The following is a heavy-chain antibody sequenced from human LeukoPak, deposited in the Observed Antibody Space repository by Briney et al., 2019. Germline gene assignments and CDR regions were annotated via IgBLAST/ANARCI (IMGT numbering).Heavy chain of an antibody. Sequence: GGSLRLSCAASGFTFSRYWMHWVRQAPGKGLVWVSRINSDGSSTSYADSVKGRFTISRDNAKNTLYLQMNSLRAEDTAVYYCARGLRYFDWLGGGDYWGQGTLVTVSS. J-gene: IGHJ4*02. CDR2: INSDGSST. V-gene: IGHV3-74*01. CDR1: GFTFSRYW. CDR3: ARGLRYFDWLGGGDY. D-gene: IGHD3-9*01.